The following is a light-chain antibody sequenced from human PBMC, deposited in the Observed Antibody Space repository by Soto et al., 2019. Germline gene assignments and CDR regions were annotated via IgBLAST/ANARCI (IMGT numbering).Light chain of an antibody. J-gene: IGKJ2*01. Sequence: DIQMTQSPSTLSASVGDRVTITCRASQRISSWLAWYQQKPGKAPKLLIYDASSLESGVPSRLSGSGAGTELAPTSSSLRPDDFATYYRQQYNSYEGYTFGEGTKLEIK. CDR3: QQYNSYEGYT. CDR1: QRISSW. CDR2: DAS. V-gene: IGKV1-5*01.